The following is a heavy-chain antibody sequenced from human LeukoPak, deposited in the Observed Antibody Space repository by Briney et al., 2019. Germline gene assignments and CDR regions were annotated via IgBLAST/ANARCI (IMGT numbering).Heavy chain of an antibody. Sequence: ASVKVSCKTSGYTFTNYGVTWVRQAPGQGLEWMGWISGHNGNTNYVQKVQDRVTMTTDTSTSTAYMGLRSLRSDDTAVYHCARTYKILTGFSTACDSWGQGTLITVSS. V-gene: IGHV1-18*01. CDR3: ARTYKILTGFSTACDS. J-gene: IGHJ4*02. D-gene: IGHD3-9*01. CDR2: ISGHNGNT. CDR1: GYTFTNYG.